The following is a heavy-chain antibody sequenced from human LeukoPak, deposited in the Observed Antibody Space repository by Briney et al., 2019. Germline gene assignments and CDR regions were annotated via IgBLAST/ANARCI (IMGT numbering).Heavy chain of an antibody. Sequence: GESLRLSCAASGFTFSSYSMNWVRQAPGKGLEWVSYISSSSVTIYYADSVKGRFTISRDNAKNSLYLQMNSLRPEDTAVYYCATAPVPYYWGQGTLVTVSS. CDR1: GFTFSSYS. V-gene: IGHV3-48*04. J-gene: IGHJ4*02. CDR2: ISSSSVTI. CDR3: ATAPVPYY.